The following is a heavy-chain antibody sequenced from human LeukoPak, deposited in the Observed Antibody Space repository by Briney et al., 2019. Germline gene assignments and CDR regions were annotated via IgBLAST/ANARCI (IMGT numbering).Heavy chain of an antibody. D-gene: IGHD5-12*01. V-gene: IGHV4-34*01. CDR2: INHSGST. CDR1: GGSFSGYY. Sequence: SETLSLTCAVYGGSFSGYYWSWIRQPPEKGLEWIGEINHSGSTDYNPSLKSRVTISVDTSKNQFSLKLTSVTAADTAVYYCARGGSEYSGYDYWSFDYWAQGTLVTVSS. J-gene: IGHJ4*02. CDR3: ARGGSEYSGYDYWSFDY.